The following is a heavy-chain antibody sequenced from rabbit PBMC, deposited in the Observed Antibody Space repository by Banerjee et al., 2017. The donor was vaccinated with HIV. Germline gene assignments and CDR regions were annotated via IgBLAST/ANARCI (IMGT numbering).Heavy chain of an antibody. CDR1: GFSISSYH. V-gene: IGHV1S45*01. Sequence: QEQLVESGGGLVKPEGTLTLTCTASGFSISSYHMCWVRQAPGKGLEWIACINTSSGNTVYASWAKGRFTISKTSSTTVTLQMTSLTAADTATYFCARSLGWGAGNLWGQGTLVTVS. D-gene: IGHD4-1*01. CDR2: INTSSGNT. CDR3: ARSLGWGAGNL. J-gene: IGHJ4*01.